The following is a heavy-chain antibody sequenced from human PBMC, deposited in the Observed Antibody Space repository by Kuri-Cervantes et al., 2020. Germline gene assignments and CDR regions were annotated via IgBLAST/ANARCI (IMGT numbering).Heavy chain of an antibody. CDR1: GGSFSGYY. CDR2: VKHSGSP. V-gene: IGHV4-34*01. D-gene: IGHD3-9*01. J-gene: IGHJ4*02. CDR3: AGARGYYAIMYGYYKGPNY. Sequence: SETLSLTCAVYGGSFSGYYWIWIRQPPGKGLEWIGEVKHSGSPYYNRYLNSRVTISVDTSKNQFSLKLSSVTAADTAVYYCAGARGYYAIMYGYYKGPNYWGQGTLVTVSS.